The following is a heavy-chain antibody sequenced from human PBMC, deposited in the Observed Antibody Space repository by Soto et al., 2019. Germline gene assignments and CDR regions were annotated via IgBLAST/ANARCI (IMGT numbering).Heavy chain of an antibody. CDR3: ARDPGYSYGYN. J-gene: IGHJ4*02. V-gene: IGHV1-3*01. Sequence: KISCKASGESIDIYAMHWARQATGQRLEWMGWINAGNGNTKYSQKFQGRVTITRDTSASTAYMELSSLRSEDTAVYYCARDPGYSYGYNWGQGTLVTVSS. D-gene: IGHD5-18*01. CDR2: INAGNGNT. CDR1: GESIDIYA.